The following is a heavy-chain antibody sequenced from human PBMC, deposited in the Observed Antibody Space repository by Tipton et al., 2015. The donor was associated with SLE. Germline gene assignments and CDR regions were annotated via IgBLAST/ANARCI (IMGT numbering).Heavy chain of an antibody. CDR2: IYYSGST. V-gene: IGHV4-59*01. Sequence: TLSLTCTVSGGSISDYYWNWIRQPPGKGLEWIGYIYYSGSTNYNPSLKSRVIISVDTSKNQLSLKLSSVTAADTAVYYCARDQARRWEPYYYYYGMDVWGQGTTVTVSS. CDR1: GGSISDYY. CDR3: ARDQARRWEPYYYYYGMDV. J-gene: IGHJ6*02. D-gene: IGHD1-26*01.